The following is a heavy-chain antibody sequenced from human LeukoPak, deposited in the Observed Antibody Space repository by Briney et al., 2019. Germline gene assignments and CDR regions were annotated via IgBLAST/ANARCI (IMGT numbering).Heavy chain of an antibody. CDR1: GGSISSSSYY. CDR3: ARSGSYSSFSDY. D-gene: IGHD1-26*01. Sequence: PSETLSLTCTVSGGSISSSSYYWGWIRQTPGKGLEWIGSIYYKGSTYYNPSLKSRVTISVDTSKNQFSLKLSSVTAADTAVYYCARSGSYSSFSDYWGQGTLVTVSS. CDR2: IYYKGST. V-gene: IGHV4-39*07. J-gene: IGHJ4*02.